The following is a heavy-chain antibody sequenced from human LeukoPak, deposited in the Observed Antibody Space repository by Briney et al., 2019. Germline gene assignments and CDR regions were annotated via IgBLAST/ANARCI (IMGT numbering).Heavy chain of an antibody. J-gene: IGHJ6*03. CDR2: IIPILGIA. D-gene: IGHD1-1*01. CDR3: ASERLGYYYMAV. CDR1: GGTFSSYT. V-gene: IGHV1-69*02. Sequence: SVKVSCKASGGTFSSYTISWVRQAPGQGLEWMGRIIPILGIANYAQKFQGRVTITADKSTSTAYMELSSLRSEDTAVYYCASERLGYYYMAVWGKGTTVTVSS.